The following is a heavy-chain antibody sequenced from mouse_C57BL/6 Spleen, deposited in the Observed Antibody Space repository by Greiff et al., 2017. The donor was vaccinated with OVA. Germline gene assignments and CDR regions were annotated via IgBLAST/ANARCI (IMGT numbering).Heavy chain of an antibody. Sequence: EVQLQQSGPGLVKPSQSLSLTCSVTGYSITSGYYWNWIRQFPGNKLEWMGYISYDGSNNYNPSLKNRISITRDTSKNQFFLKLNSVTTEDTATYYCARERGIYDGYPFDYWGQGTTLTVSS. CDR3: ARERGIYDGYPFDY. V-gene: IGHV3-6*01. D-gene: IGHD2-3*01. J-gene: IGHJ2*01. CDR2: ISYDGSN. CDR1: GYSITSGYY.